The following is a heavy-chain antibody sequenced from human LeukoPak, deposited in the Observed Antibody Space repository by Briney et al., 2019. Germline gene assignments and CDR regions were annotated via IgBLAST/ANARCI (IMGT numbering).Heavy chain of an antibody. CDR1: GGSISSSSYY. CDR3: ARLFNLHGDY. D-gene: IGHD1-14*01. J-gene: IGHJ4*02. Sequence: KASETLSLTCTVSGGSISSSSYYWGWIRQPPGKGLEWIGSIYYSGSTYYNPSLKSRVTISVDTSKNQFSLKLSSVTAADTAVYYCARLFNLHGDYWGQGTLVTVSS. V-gene: IGHV4-39*07. CDR2: IYYSGST.